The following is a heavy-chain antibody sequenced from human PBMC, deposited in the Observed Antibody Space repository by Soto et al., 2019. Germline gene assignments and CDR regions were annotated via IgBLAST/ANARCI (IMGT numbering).Heavy chain of an antibody. Sequence: VKVSCKASGYTFTGHYIHWVRQAPEQGPEWMGEIGPESGATRYAQRFQGRVTMTRDMSITTVYMELNNLSPDDTAVYYCGRGRSGQIVVFYWGQGTPVTVSS. D-gene: IGHD1-26*01. V-gene: IGHV1-2*02. CDR3: GRGRSGQIVVFY. J-gene: IGHJ4*02. CDR1: GYTFTGHY. CDR2: IGPESGAT.